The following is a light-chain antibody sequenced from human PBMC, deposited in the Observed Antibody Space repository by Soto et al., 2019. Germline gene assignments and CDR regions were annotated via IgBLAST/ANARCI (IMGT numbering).Light chain of an antibody. CDR2: STS. V-gene: IGLV7-43*01. CDR1: TGAVTSGYY. Sequence: QAVVTQEPSLTVSPGGTVTLTCASSTGAVTSGYYPNWFQQKAGQAPRVLIYSTSNKHSWTPARFSGSLLGGKPALTLSGAQPGEEAKNYALLFYGDAGVLGEGTKL. J-gene: IGLJ3*02. CDR3: LLFYGDAGV.